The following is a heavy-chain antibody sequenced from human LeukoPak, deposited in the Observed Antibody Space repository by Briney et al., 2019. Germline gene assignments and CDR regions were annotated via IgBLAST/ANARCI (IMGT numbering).Heavy chain of an antibody. CDR3: ARDLRGPYSGSYRPFDY. D-gene: IGHD1-26*01. V-gene: IGHV3-48*03. CDR1: GFTFSSYE. Sequence: PGGSLRLSWAASGFTFSSYEMNWVRQAPGKGLEWVSYISSSGSTIYYADSVKGRFTISRDNAKNSLYLQMNSLRAEDTAVYYCARDLRGPYSGSYRPFDYWGQGTLVTVSS. J-gene: IGHJ4*02. CDR2: ISSSGSTI.